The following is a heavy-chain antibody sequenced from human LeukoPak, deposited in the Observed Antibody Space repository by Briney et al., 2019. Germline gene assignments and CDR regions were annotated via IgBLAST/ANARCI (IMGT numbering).Heavy chain of an antibody. V-gene: IGHV3-21*01. CDR3: ARGGYSSSSYFYYYMDV. CDR1: GFTFSSYS. Sequence: PGGSLRLSCAASGFTFSSYSMNWVRQAPGKGLEWVSSISSSSSYIYYADSVKGRFTISRDNAKNSLYLQMNSLRAEDTAVYYCARGGYSSSSYFYYYMDVWGKGTTVTVSS. CDR2: ISSSSSYI. J-gene: IGHJ6*03. D-gene: IGHD6-6*01.